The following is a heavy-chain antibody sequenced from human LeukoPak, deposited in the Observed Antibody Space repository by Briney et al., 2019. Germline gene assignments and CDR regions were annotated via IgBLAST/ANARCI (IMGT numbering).Heavy chain of an antibody. CDR2: IYYSGST. D-gene: IGHD3-10*01. CDR1: GGSISSSSYY. V-gene: IGHV4-39*07. CDR3: ARAVWDNYGSGSPSHDAFDI. Sequence: SETLSLTCTVSGGSISSSSYYWGWIRQPPGKGLEWIGSIYYSGSTYYNPSLKSRVTISVDTSKNQFSLKLSSVTAADTAVYYCARAVWDNYGSGSPSHDAFDIWGQGTMVTVSS. J-gene: IGHJ3*02.